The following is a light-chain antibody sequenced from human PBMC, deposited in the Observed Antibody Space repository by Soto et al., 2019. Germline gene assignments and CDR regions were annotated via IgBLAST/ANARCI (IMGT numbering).Light chain of an antibody. CDR3: QQYKNWPRT. CDR2: GAS. Sequence: EIVMTQSPATLSVSPGESATLSCRASQSVSSNLAWYQQKPGQAPRLLIYGASARATGNPAKFSGSGSGTEFTLTISGLQSEDFAVYYCQQYKNWPRTFGQGTKVDIK. V-gene: IGKV3-15*01. CDR1: QSVSSN. J-gene: IGKJ1*01.